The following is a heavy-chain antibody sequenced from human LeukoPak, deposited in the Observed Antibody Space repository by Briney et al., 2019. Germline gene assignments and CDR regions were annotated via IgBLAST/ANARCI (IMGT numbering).Heavy chain of an antibody. CDR1: GFTFDDYA. Sequence: GGSLRLSCAASGFTFDDYAVHWVRQAPGKGLDWVSGISWNSGSIGYADSVKGRFTISRDNAKNSLYPQMNSLRAEDTALYYCAKSRDGYNFFFDYWGQGTLVTVSS. D-gene: IGHD5-24*01. CDR3: AKSRDGYNFFFDY. V-gene: IGHV3-9*01. CDR2: ISWNSGSI. J-gene: IGHJ4*02.